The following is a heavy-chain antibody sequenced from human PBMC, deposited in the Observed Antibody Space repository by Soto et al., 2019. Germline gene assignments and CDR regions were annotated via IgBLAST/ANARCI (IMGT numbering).Heavy chain of an antibody. CDR2: IFSSGST. D-gene: IGHD5-12*01. V-gene: IGHV4-4*07. CDR1: GGSINTFY. Sequence: SETLSLTCTVSGGSINTFYWSWVRQPAGKGLEWILRIFSSGSTSFNPSLESRVSMSVDTSKNHFSLNLSSVTAADMAVYYCAREGSYSAYNFAHGIQLWSFDXWGQGALFTVSX. J-gene: IGHJ4*02. CDR3: AREGSYSAYNFAHGIQLWSFDX.